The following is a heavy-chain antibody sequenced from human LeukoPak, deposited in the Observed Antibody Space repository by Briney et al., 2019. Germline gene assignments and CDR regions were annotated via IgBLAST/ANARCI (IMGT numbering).Heavy chain of an antibody. CDR2: IRSKPNSYAT. V-gene: IGHV3-73*01. D-gene: IGHD3-22*01. J-gene: IGHJ4*02. CDR3: TRHDNYYDISGPSH. CDR1: GFTFSGSA. Sequence: HPGGSLKLSCAASGFTFSGSAMHRVRQASGKGLEWVGRIRSKPNSYATAYAASVKGRFTISRDDSKNTAFLQMKSLKTEDTAVYYCTRHDNYYDISGPSHWGQGTLVTVSS.